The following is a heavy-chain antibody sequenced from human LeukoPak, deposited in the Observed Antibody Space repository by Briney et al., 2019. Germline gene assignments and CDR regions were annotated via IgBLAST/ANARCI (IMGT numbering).Heavy chain of an antibody. CDR2: ISDNNGNT. CDR3: ARDVLEGGCSSTSCYPGSDY. D-gene: IGHD2-2*01. V-gene: IGHV1-18*01. Sequence: ASVKVSCKASGYTFTRHGISWVRQAPGQGLEWMGWISDNNGNTNYAQKLQGRVTMTTDTSTSTAYMELRSLRCDDTAAYYCARDVLEGGCSSTSCYPGSDYWGQGTLVTVSS. CDR1: GYTFTRHG. J-gene: IGHJ4*02.